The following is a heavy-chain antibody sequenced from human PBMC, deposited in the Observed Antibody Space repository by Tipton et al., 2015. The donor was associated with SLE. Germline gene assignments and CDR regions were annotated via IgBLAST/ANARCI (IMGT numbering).Heavy chain of an antibody. CDR2: IYGSGNT. D-gene: IGHD3-3*01. Sequence: TLSLTCTVSGGSIGCYYWTWIRQPAGKGLEYIGRIYGSGNTNYNPSLKSRVTMSVDTSNSQFSLNVNSVTAADTAIYYCARSSYDFAWYVDLWGRGTLVIVSS. CDR3: ARSSYDFAWYVDL. CDR1: GGSIGCYY. V-gene: IGHV4-4*07. J-gene: IGHJ2*01.